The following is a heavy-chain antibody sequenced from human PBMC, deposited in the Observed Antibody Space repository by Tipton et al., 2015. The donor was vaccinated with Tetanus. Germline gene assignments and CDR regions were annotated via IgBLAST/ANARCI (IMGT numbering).Heavy chain of an antibody. CDR2: ISTSGSTI. CDR1: GFPFSDYY. D-gene: IGHD3-3*01. J-gene: IGHJ4*02. CDR3: ARAYDFWSGYYAY. V-gene: IGHV3-11*01. Sequence: SLRLSCAASGFPFSDYYMSWIRQAPGKGLEWLSYISTSGSTIYYADSVKGRFTISRDNAKNSLYLQMNSLRAEDTAVYYCARAYDFWSGYYAYWGQGTLVTASS.